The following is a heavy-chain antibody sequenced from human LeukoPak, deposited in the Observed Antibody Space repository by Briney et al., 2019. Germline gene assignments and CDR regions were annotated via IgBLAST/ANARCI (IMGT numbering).Heavy chain of an antibody. Sequence: SETLSLTCAVSGGSISSGGYSWSWIRQPPGKGLEWIGYIYHSGSTYYNPSLKSRVTISVDRSKSQFSLKLSSVTAADTAVYYCARGLGYCSGGSCYPLDAFDIWGQGTMVTVSS. J-gene: IGHJ3*02. V-gene: IGHV4-30-2*01. CDR2: IYHSGST. CDR1: GGSISSGGYS. CDR3: ARGLGYCSGGSCYPLDAFDI. D-gene: IGHD2-15*01.